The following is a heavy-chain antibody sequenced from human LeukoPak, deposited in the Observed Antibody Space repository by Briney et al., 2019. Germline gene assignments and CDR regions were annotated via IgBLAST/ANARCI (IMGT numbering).Heavy chain of an antibody. CDR2: ISGSGTNT. J-gene: IGHJ3*02. CDR3: AYRDAFDI. Sequence: GGSLRLSCAASGFTFNRYGMNWVRQAPGKGLQWVSGISGSGTNTYYADSVKGRFTITRDNSNNTLYLQMNSLRAEDTAVYFCAYRDAFDIWGLGTMVTVSS. D-gene: IGHD4-11*01. V-gene: IGHV3-23*01. CDR1: GFTFNRYG.